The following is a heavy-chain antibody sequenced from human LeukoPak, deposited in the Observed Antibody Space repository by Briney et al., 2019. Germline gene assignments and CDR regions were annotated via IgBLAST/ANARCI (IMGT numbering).Heavy chain of an antibody. D-gene: IGHD3-10*01. Sequence: PGGSLRLSCAASGFIFSSYAMTWVRQAPGKGLEWVANIKQDGSEKYYVDSVKGRFTISRDNAKNSLYLQMNSLRAEDTAVYYCARDHSQYYYGSGSSYDYWGQGTLVTVSS. CDR3: ARDHSQYYYGSGSSYDY. V-gene: IGHV3-7*01. CDR2: IKQDGSEK. J-gene: IGHJ4*02. CDR1: GFIFSSYA.